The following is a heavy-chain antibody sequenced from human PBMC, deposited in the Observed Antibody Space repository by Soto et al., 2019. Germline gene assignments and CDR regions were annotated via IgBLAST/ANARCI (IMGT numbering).Heavy chain of an antibody. V-gene: IGHV4-34*01. D-gene: IGHD3-22*01. Sequence: SETLSLTCAVYGGSFSGYYWSWIRQPPGRGLEWIGEINHSGSTNYNPSLKSRVTISVDTSKNQFSLKLSSVTAADTAVYYCARTPSGYYLGQDYWGQGTLVTVSS. CDR1: GGSFSGYY. CDR3: ARTPSGYYLGQDY. CDR2: INHSGST. J-gene: IGHJ4*02.